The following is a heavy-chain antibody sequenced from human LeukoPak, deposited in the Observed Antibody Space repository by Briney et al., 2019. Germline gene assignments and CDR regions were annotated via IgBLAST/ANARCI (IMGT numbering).Heavy chain of an antibody. D-gene: IGHD2-15*01. V-gene: IGHV5-51*01. J-gene: IGHJ4*02. Sequence: GESLKISCRGSGYNFTNYWIVWVRQLPGKGLEWMGIIYPGDSDTRYSPSFQGQVTISADKSIGTAYLQWSSLKASDTAMYYCARRGLCSGGSCYGLSYYWGQGTLVTVSS. CDR2: IYPGDSDT. CDR1: GYNFTNYW. CDR3: ARRGLCSGGSCYGLSYY.